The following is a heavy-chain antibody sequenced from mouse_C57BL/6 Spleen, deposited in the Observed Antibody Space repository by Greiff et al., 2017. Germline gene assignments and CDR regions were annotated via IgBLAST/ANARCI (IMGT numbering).Heavy chain of an antibody. Sequence: EVMLVESGGGLVKPGGSLKLSCAASGFTFSDYGMHWVRQAPEKGLEWVAYISSGSSTIYYADTVKGRFTISRDNAKNTLFLQMTSLRSEDTAMYYCASGYYGSSPFGYWGQGTTLTVSS. CDR1: GFTFSDYG. J-gene: IGHJ2*01. D-gene: IGHD1-1*01. CDR3: ASGYYGSSPFGY. V-gene: IGHV5-17*01. CDR2: ISSGSSTI.